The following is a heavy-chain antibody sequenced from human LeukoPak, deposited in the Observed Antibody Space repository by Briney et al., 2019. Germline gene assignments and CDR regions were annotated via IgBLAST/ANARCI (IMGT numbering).Heavy chain of an antibody. D-gene: IGHD4-23*01. CDR2: ISYDGSNK. V-gene: IGHV3-30-3*01. J-gene: IGHJ4*02. Sequence: HPGGSLRLSCAASGFTFSSYAMHWVRQAPAKGLEEVAVISYDGSNKYYADSVKGRFTISRDNSKNTLYLQMNSLRAEDTAVYYCARGGGYGGNRFDYWGQGTLVTVAS. CDR3: ARGGGYGGNRFDY. CDR1: GFTFSSYA.